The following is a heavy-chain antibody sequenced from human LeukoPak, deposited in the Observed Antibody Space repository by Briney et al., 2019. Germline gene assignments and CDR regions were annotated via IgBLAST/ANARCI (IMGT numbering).Heavy chain of an antibody. CDR3: TRDREKTYFEY. CDR1: RFTFRNYG. CDR2: IWYDGSNQ. Sequence: GGSLRLSCAASRFTFRNYGMHWVRQAPGKGLEWVATIWYDGSNQYYADSVKGRFTISRDNSKNMLYLQMNSLRAEDTAVYYCTRDREKTYFEYWGQGTLVTVSS. V-gene: IGHV3-33*01. J-gene: IGHJ4*02. D-gene: IGHD2-21*01.